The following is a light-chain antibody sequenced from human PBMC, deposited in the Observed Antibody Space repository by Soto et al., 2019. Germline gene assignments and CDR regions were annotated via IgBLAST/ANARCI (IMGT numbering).Light chain of an antibody. Sequence: QSVLTQPASVSGSPGQSITVSCTGTSSDVGGHNYVSWFQQHPGQAPKRLIYEVTTRPSGVSTRFSGSKSGNTASLTISGLQAEDEADYHCSSSSSSGTLFVFGTGTKVTVL. CDR3: SSSSSSGTLFV. CDR2: EVT. CDR1: SSDVGGHNY. J-gene: IGLJ1*01. V-gene: IGLV2-14*01.